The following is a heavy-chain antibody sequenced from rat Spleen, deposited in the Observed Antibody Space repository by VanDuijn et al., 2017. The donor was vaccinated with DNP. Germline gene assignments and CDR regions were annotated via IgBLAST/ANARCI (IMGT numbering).Heavy chain of an antibody. CDR3: AREPRLSPPLDD. D-gene: IGHD3-1*01. J-gene: IGHJ2*01. CDR2: ISYSGIT. V-gene: IGHV3-1*01. Sequence: EVQLQESGPGLVNPSQSLSLTCSVTGYSIPSNSLAWNRKFPGNRVEGMAYISYSGITGYNPSLRSRMSISRDTSRNQFFLQLNSETTEDTATYYGAREPRLSPPLDDWGQGVMVTVSS. CDR1: GYSIPSNS.